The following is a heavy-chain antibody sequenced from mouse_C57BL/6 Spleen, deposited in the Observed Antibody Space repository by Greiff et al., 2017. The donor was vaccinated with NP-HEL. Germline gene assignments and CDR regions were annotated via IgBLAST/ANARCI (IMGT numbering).Heavy chain of an antibody. CDR1: GYTFTSYW. CDR2: IDPSDSET. V-gene: IGHV1-52*01. D-gene: IGHD1-1*01. CDR3: ARGDYGSSYYAMDY. Sequence: QVQLQQSGAELVRPGSSVKLSCKASGYTFTSYWMHWVKQRPIQGLEWIGNIDPSDSETHYNQKFKDKATLTVDKSSSTAYMQLSSLTSEDSAVYYCARGDYGSSYYAMDYWGQGTSVTVSS. J-gene: IGHJ4*01.